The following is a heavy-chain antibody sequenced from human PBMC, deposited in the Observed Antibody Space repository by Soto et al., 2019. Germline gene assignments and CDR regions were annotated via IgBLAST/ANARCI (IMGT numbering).Heavy chain of an antibody. CDR1: GGTFSSYA. V-gene: IGHV1-69*13. Sequence: SVKVSCKASGGTFSSYAISWVRQAPGQGLEWMGGIIPIFGTANYAQKFQGRVTITADESTSTAYMELSSLRSEDTAVYYCARGALVLRYFDWSHGFDPWGQGTLVTVSS. CDR3: ARGALVLRYFDWSHGFDP. J-gene: IGHJ5*02. CDR2: IIPIFGTA. D-gene: IGHD3-9*01.